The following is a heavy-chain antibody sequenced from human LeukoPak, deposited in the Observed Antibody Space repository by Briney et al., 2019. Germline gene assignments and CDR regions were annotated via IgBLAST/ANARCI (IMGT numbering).Heavy chain of an antibody. V-gene: IGHV3-7*01. CDR2: IKQDGSEK. D-gene: IGHD6-13*01. CDR1: GFTFSSYS. Sequence: PGGSLRLSCAASGFTFSSYSMNWGRQAPGKGLEWVANIKQDGSEKYYVDSVKGRFTISRDNAKNSLYLQMNSLRAEDTAMYYCARDSAGNDYWGQGTLVTVSS. CDR3: ARDSAGNDY. J-gene: IGHJ4*02.